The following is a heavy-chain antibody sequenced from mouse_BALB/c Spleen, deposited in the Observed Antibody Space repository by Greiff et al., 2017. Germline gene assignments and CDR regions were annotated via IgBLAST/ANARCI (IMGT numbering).Heavy chain of an antibody. CDR3: ARLGDYDELDY. J-gene: IGHJ2*01. V-gene: IGHV3-6*02. D-gene: IGHD2-4*01. CDR2: ISYDGSN. CDR1: GYSITSGYY. Sequence: DVQLQESGPGLVKPSQSLSLTCSVTGYSITSGYYWNWIRQFPGNKLEWMGYISYDGSNNYNPSLKNRISITRDTSKNQFFLKLNSVTTEDTATYYCARLGDYDELDYWGQGTTLTVSS.